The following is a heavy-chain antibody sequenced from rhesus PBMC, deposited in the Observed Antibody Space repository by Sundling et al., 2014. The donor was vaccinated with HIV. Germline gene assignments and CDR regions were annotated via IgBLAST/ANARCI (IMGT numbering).Heavy chain of an antibody. V-gene: IGHV4-165*02. CDR3: ARERGLTWSDSMYGLDS. CDR1: GDSISGYF. Sequence: QVQLQESGPGLVKPSETLSLTCAVSGDSISGYFWNWIRQPPGKGLEWIGYVGGTSGSTYYHPSLESRVTISTDTSKNQFSLKLTSVTAADTAVYYCARERGLTWSDSMYGLDSWGQGVVVTVSS. CDR2: VGGTSGST. J-gene: IGHJ6*01. D-gene: IGHD3-22*01.